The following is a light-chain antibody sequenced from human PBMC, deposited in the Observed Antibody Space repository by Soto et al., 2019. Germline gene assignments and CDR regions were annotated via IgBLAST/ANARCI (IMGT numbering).Light chain of an antibody. J-gene: IGKJ3*01. Sequence: EIVLTQSPGTLSLSPGERATLSCRASQSVSSSYLAWYQQKPGQAPRLLIYGASSRATGIQDRFSGSGSGTDFTLTTSRLEPEDFAVYYCQQYGSSLFTFGPGTKVDI. CDR1: QSVSSSY. CDR3: QQYGSSLFT. CDR2: GAS. V-gene: IGKV3-20*01.